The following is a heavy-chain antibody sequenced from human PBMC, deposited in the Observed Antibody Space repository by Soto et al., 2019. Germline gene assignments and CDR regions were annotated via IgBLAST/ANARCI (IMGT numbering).Heavy chain of an antibody. D-gene: IGHD3-22*01. Sequence: GGSLRLSCAASGFTISSYSMNWVRQAPGKGLEWVSSISSSSSYIYYADSVKGRFTISRDNAKNSLYLQMNSLRAEDTAVYYCAREVGYYDSSGYPQPFDYWGQGTLVTVPQ. CDR2: ISSSSSYI. CDR1: GFTISSYS. J-gene: IGHJ4*02. CDR3: AREVGYYDSSGYPQPFDY. V-gene: IGHV3-21*01.